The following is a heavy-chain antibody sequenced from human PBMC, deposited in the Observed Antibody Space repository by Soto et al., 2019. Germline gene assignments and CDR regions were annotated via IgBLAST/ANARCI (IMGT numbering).Heavy chain of an antibody. CDR2: IYHSGST. J-gene: IGHJ4*02. V-gene: IGHV4-30-2*01. D-gene: IGHD2-15*01. Sequence: QLPLQESGSGLVKPSQTLSLTCAVSGGSISSGGYSWSWIRQPPGKGLEWIGYIYHSGSTYYNPSLKIRVTISVDRSKNQFSLKLSSVTAADTAVYYCARGSRSYCSGGSCYGYFDYWGQGTLVTVSS. CDR1: GGSISSGGYS. CDR3: ARGSRSYCSGGSCYGYFDY.